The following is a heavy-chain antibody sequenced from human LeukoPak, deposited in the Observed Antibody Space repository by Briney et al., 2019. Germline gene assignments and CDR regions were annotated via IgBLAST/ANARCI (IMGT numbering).Heavy chain of an antibody. CDR1: GYTFTGYY. V-gene: IGHV1-2*02. J-gene: IGHJ6*03. CDR2: LNPNSGGT. D-gene: IGHD3-3*01. Sequence: ASVKVSCKASGYTFTGYYMHWVRQAPGQGLEWMGWLNPNSGGTNYAQKFQGRVTMTRDTSISTAYMELSRLRSDDTAVYYCARGHDFWSEYYYYMDVWGKGTTVTVSS. CDR3: ARGHDFWSEYYYYMDV.